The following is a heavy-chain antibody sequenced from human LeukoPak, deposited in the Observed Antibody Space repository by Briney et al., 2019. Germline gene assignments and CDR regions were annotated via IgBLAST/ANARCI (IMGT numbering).Heavy chain of an antibody. CDR2: IRHDGTNK. CDR1: GFTFSNYG. CDR3: AKDLNSVTPHRGDY. J-gene: IGHJ4*02. D-gene: IGHD1-7*01. V-gene: IGHV3-30*02. Sequence: PGGSLRLSCAASGFTFSNYGIHWVRQAPGKGLEWVAFIRHDGTNKYYADSVKGRFTISRDNSKNTLYLQMNSLRAEDTAVYYCAKDLNSVTPHRGDYWGQGTLVTVSS.